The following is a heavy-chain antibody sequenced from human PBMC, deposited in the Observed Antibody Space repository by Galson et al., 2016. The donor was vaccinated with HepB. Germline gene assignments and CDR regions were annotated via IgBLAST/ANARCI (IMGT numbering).Heavy chain of an antibody. D-gene: IGHD6-6*01. CDR2: IDYRVSA. Sequence: SNTLSLPCTVSGGSLDNYHWSWLRHSPGQGPELLRLIDYRVSAHNTPSLKSRVTISVDTSKNQFSLKLSSVTAADTAVYYCARDGPYSSSSVYFDYWGPGILVTVSS. V-gene: IGHV4-59*01. J-gene: IGHJ4*02. CDR3: ARDGPYSSSSVYFDY. CDR1: GGSLDNYH.